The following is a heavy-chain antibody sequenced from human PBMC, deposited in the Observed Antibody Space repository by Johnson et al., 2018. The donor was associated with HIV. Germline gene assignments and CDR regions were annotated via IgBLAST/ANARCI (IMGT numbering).Heavy chain of an antibody. CDR1: GFTFNSYG. CDR3: AKDPIKRQLVRDDACDI. Sequence: QVQLVESGGGLVQPGRSLRLSCAASGFTFNSYGMHWVRQAPGKGLEWVAVIWSDGSNKYYADSVKGRFTISRDNSKNTRYLQMNSLRAEDTAVYYCAKDPIKRQLVRDDACDIWGQGTMVTVSS. V-gene: IGHV3-33*06. D-gene: IGHD6-13*01. CDR2: IWSDGSNK. J-gene: IGHJ3*02.